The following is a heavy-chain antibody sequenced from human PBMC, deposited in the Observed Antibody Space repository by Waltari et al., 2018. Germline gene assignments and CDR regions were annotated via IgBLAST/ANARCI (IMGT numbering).Heavy chain of an antibody. J-gene: IGHJ4*02. CDR2: MYSGGTT. CDR3: ARLSSAAAPEGY. CDR1: GFPVSNNY. D-gene: IGHD6-13*01. Sequence: EVQLVESGGGLMQPGGSLRLSCAASGFPVSNNYLRWVRQAPGKGLEWGSVMYSGGTTHYADSVKGRFTISRDNSKNTLYLQMNSLRAEDTAVYYCARLSSAAAPEGYWGQGTLVTVSS. V-gene: IGHV3-53*01.